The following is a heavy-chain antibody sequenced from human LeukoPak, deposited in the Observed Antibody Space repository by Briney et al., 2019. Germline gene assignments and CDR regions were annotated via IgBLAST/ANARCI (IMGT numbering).Heavy chain of an antibody. J-gene: IGHJ4*02. CDR3: AGSTNYYAH. CDR2: IYYSGTT. V-gene: IGHV4-59*12. CDR1: GGSISSYF. Sequence: SETLSLTCTVSGGSISSYFWSWVRQPPGKGLEWIGYIYYSGTTNYNPSLKSRVTISIDTSKNQFSLKLNSVTPEDTAMYYCAGSTNYYAHWGQGTLVTVSS.